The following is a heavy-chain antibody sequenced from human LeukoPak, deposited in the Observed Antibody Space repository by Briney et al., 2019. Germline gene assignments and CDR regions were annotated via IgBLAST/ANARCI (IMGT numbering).Heavy chain of an antibody. CDR2: INDDGSDT. V-gene: IGHV3-74*01. Sequence: GGSLRLSCAVSGFAFKLYWMHWVRQAPGKGPVWVSRINDDGSDTTYADSVKGRFTISRDDAKNMLFLQMNSLRAEDTAVYYCVRGGPSTWSWGQGTLVTVSS. CDR3: VRGGPSTWS. CDR1: GFAFKLYW. J-gene: IGHJ5*02. D-gene: IGHD2-15*01.